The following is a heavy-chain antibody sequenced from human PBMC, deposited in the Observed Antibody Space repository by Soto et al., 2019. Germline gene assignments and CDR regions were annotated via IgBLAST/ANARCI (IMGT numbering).Heavy chain of an antibody. CDR1: GFTFSNAW. D-gene: IGHD3-22*01. CDR3: AKDPGYRLYYYDSSGYRPNNWFDP. CDR2: IKSKTDGGKT. V-gene: IGHV3-15*07. J-gene: IGHJ5*02. Sequence: GGSLRLSCAASGFTFSNAWMNWVRQAPGKGLEWVGRIKSKTDGGKTDYAAPVKGRFTISRDNSKNTLYLQMNSLRAEDTAVYYCAKDPGYRLYYYDSSGYRPNNWFDPWGQGTLVTVSS.